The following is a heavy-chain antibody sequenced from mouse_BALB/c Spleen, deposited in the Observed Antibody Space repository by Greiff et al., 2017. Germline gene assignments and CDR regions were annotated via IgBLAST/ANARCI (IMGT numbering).Heavy chain of an antibody. V-gene: IGHV1-7*01. J-gene: IGHJ3*01. CDR2: INPSTGYT. Sequence: VQLQQSGAELAKPGASVKMSCKASGYTFTSYWMHWVKQRPGQGLEWIGYINPSTGYTEYNQKFKDKATLTADKSSSTAYMQLSSLTSEDSAVYYCTRHAGGFAYWGQGTLVTVSA. CDR3: TRHAGGFAY. CDR1: GYTFTSYW.